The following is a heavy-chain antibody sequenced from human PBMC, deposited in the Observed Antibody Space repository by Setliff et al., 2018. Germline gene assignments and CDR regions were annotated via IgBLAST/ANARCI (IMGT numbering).Heavy chain of an antibody. V-gene: IGHV4-59*12. Sequence: SETLSLTCTVSGGSISTYYWSWIRQPPGKGLEFIGYVYYSGTTNYDPSLKSRVTMSVDTSKNQFSLKLSSVTAADTAVYYCARGRPRSGYSSSWYAYRNWFDPWGQGTLVTVSS. J-gene: IGHJ5*02. CDR2: VYYSGTT. D-gene: IGHD6-13*01. CDR3: ARGRPRSGYSSSWYAYRNWFDP. CDR1: GGSISTYY.